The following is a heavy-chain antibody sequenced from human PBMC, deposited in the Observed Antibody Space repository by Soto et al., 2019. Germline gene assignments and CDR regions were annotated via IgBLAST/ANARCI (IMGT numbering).Heavy chain of an antibody. CDR1: GFTFRNDW. V-gene: IGHV3-74*01. CDR3: ARGGGANWFDP. Sequence: EVQLVESGGGLVQPGGSLRLSCAASGFTFRNDWMHWVRQAPGKGLVWVSRINSDGTSTNYADSVKGRFTISRDNAKNTLYLQMNSLRAEDTAVYYCARGGGANWFDPWGQGTLVTVSS. D-gene: IGHD3-16*01. CDR2: INSDGTST. J-gene: IGHJ5*02.